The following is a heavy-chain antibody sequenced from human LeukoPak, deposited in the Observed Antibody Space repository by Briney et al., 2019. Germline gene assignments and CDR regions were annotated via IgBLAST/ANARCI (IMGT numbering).Heavy chain of an antibody. J-gene: IGHJ4*02. V-gene: IGHV3-21*01. CDR3: ARDSSEGGDY. D-gene: IGHD6-6*01. Sequence: GGSLRLSCAASGFTFSSYSMTWVRQAPGKGLEWVSSISSSSSYIYYADSVKGRFTISRDNAKNSLYLQMNSLRAEDTAVYYCARDSSEGGDYWGQGTLVTVSS. CDR2: ISSSSSYI. CDR1: GFTFSSYS.